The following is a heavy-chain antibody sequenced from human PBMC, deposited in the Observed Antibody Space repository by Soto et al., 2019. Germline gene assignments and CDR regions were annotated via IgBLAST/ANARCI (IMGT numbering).Heavy chain of an antibody. D-gene: IGHD3-22*01. CDR2: IYWDDDK. Sequence: QITLKESGPTLVKPTHALTLTCTFSGFSLSTSGVGVGWIRQPPGQALEWIALIYWDDDKPYSPSMKNSPTIPGDTYKNRVVLTKTNMHPVDTATYYCAHSYADQLTVIGFDPWCQGSLVTVST. V-gene: IGHV2-5*02. J-gene: IGHJ5*02. CDR3: AHSYADQLTVIGFDP. CDR1: GFSLSTSGVG.